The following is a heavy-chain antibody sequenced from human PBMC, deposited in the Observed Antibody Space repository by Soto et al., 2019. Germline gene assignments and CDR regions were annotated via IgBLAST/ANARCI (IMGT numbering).Heavy chain of an antibody. CDR2: IIPIFGTA. CDR3: ARATYSSSHRANYYYYGMDV. Sequence: SVKVSCKASGGTFSSYAISWVRQAPGQGLEWMGGIIPIFGTANYAQKFQGRVTITADESTSTAYMELSSLRSEDTAVYYCARATYSSSHRANYYYYGMDVWGQGTTVTVSS. V-gene: IGHV1-69*13. D-gene: IGHD6-6*01. J-gene: IGHJ6*02. CDR1: GGTFSSYA.